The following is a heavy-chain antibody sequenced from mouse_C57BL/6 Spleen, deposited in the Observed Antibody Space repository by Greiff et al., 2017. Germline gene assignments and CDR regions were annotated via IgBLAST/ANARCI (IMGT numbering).Heavy chain of an antibody. Sequence: VQLQQPGAELVKPGASVKLSCKASGYTFTSYWMQWVKQRPGQGLEWIGEIDPSDSYTNYNQKFKGKATLTVDTSSSTAYMQLSSLTSEDSAVYYCARLLYYWGQGTTLTVSS. J-gene: IGHJ2*01. V-gene: IGHV1-50*01. D-gene: IGHD2-1*01. CDR1: GYTFTSYW. CDR3: ARLLYY. CDR2: IDPSDSYT.